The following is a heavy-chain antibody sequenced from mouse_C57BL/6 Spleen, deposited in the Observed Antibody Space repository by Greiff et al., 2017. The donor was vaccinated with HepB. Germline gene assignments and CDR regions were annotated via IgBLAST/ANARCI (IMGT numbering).Heavy chain of an antibody. Sequence: QVHVKQSGAELVRPGASVKLSCKASGYTFTDYYINWVKQRPGQGLEWIARIYPGSGNTYYNEKFKGKATLTAEKSSSTAYMQLSSLTSEDSAVYFCARGYSNYDYAMDYWGQGTSVTVSS. D-gene: IGHD2-5*01. J-gene: IGHJ4*01. CDR1: GYTFTDYY. CDR3: ARGYSNYDYAMDY. V-gene: IGHV1-76*01. CDR2: IYPGSGNT.